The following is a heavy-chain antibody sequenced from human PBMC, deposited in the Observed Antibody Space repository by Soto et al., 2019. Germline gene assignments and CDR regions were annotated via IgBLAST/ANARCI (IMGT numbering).Heavy chain of an antibody. Sequence: QITLKESGPTLVKPTQTLTLICTVSGFSLNTYGVGVGWIRQPPGKALEWLALIYWDDDKRYSPSLKSRLTITKDTSKNQVVLTMTNMDPVDTVTYYCARALGSWGAYYFDYWGQGTLVTVSS. CDR2: IYWDDDK. D-gene: IGHD3-16*01. J-gene: IGHJ4*02. V-gene: IGHV2-5*02. CDR1: GFSLNTYGVG. CDR3: ARALGSWGAYYFDY.